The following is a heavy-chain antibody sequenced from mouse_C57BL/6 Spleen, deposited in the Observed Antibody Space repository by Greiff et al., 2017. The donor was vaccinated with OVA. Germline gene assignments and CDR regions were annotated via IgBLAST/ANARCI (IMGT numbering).Heavy chain of an antibody. D-gene: IGHD1-1*01. J-gene: IGHJ4*01. CDR1: GYTFTSYW. Sequence: VQLQQPGAELVMPGASVKLSCKASGYTFTSYWMHWVKQRPGQGLEWIGEIDPSDSYTNYNQKFKGKSTLTVDKSSSTAYMQLSSLTSEDSAVYYCARRGSRSFYAMDYWGQGTSVTVSS. CDR3: ARRGSRSFYAMDY. CDR2: IDPSDSYT. V-gene: IGHV1-69*01.